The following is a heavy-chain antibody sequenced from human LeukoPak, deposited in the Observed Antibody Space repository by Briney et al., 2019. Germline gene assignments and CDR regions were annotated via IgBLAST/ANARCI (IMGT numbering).Heavy chain of an antibody. Sequence: GGSLRLSCAASGFTFSSYGIHWVRQAPGKGLEWVAVISYDGSNKYYADSVKGRFTISRDNSKNTLYLQMNSLRAEDTAVYYCAKDRGSSGDVNFDYWGQGTLVTVSS. V-gene: IGHV3-30*18. CDR2: ISYDGSNK. J-gene: IGHJ4*02. CDR1: GFTFSSYG. D-gene: IGHD6-19*01. CDR3: AKDRGSSGDVNFDY.